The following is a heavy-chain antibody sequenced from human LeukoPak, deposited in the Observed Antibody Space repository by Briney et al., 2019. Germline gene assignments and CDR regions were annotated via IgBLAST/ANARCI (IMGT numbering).Heavy chain of an antibody. V-gene: IGHV3-73*01. CDR2: ISSKANNYGT. CDR3: TRREVGATPDYFDY. CDR1: GFTFSGSA. Sequence: GRSLRLSCAASGFTFSGSAIHWVRHPSGKGWEGVGRISSKANNYGTSYDASVKGRFTISRDDSKNTAYLQMSRLKTEDTAMYYCTRREVGATPDYFDYWGQGTLVTVSS. J-gene: IGHJ4*02. D-gene: IGHD1-26*01.